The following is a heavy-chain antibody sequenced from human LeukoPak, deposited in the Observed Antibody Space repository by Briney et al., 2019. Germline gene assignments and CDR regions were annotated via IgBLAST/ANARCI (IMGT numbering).Heavy chain of an antibody. D-gene: IGHD2-15*01. CDR1: GGTFSSYA. V-gene: IGHV1-69*04. CDR2: IIPIFGIA. J-gene: IGHJ4*02. CDR3: GGSGGSSLGYAADY. Sequence: SVKVSCKASGGTFSSYAISWVRQAPGQGLEWMGRIIPIFGIANYAQKFQGRVTITADKSMSTAYMELSSLRSEDTAVYYCGGSGGSSLGYAADYWGQGTLVTVSS.